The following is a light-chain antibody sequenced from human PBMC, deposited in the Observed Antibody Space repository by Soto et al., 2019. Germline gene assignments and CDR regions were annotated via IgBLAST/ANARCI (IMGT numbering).Light chain of an antibody. Sequence: DIVMTQSPDSLAVSLGERATINCKSSQSVLYSSNNKNYLAWYQQKPGQPPKLLIYWASTRESGVPDRFSGSGSGTDFTITISSLLAEDVAVYYCQPYYSTPYTFGQGTKLEIK. V-gene: IGKV4-1*01. J-gene: IGKJ2*01. CDR3: QPYYSTPYT. CDR1: QSVLYSSNNKNY. CDR2: WAS.